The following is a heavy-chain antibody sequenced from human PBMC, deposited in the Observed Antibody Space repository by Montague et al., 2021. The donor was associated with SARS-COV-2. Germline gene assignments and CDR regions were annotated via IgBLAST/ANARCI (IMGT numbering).Heavy chain of an antibody. J-gene: IGHJ6*02. CDR2: VNHSEST. CDR3: ARGGGDSADYYYYAMDV. Sequence: SETLSLTCAASGGSFSGFYWSWVRQSPGKGLEWIGDVNHSESTNXNTSLKSRVTLSIDTSKNQFSLKLTSVTAADTAVYYCARGGGDSADYYYYAMDVWGQGTTVTVSS. V-gene: IGHV4-34*01. D-gene: IGHD2-21*02. CDR1: GGSFSGFY.